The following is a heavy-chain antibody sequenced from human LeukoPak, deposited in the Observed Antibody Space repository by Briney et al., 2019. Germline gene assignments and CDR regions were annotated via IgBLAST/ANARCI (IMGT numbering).Heavy chain of an antibody. Sequence: PSETLSLTCTVSGGSISSYYWSWIRQPPGKGLEWIGYIYYSGSTNYNPSLKSRVTISVDTSKNQFSLKLSSVTAADTAVYYCARVSYGSGGYVDYWGQGTLVTVSS. J-gene: IGHJ4*02. CDR1: GGSISSYY. CDR2: IYYSGST. CDR3: ARVSYGSGGYVDY. D-gene: IGHD3-10*01. V-gene: IGHV4-59*01.